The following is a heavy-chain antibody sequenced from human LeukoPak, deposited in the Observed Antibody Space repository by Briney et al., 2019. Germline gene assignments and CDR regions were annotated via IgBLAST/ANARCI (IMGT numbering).Heavy chain of an antibody. CDR3: ARRGYSDSSGCDY. D-gene: IGHD3-22*01. CDR1: GFTFKNYA. CDR2: ISGDSTDI. V-gene: IGHV3-21*01. J-gene: IGHJ4*02. Sequence: PGGSLRLSCATSGFTFKNYAMNWVRQAPGKGLEWVSSISGDSTDIYYADSVMGRSTISRDNAKNSLYLQINSLRAEDTAIYYCARRGYSDSSGCDYWGQGTLVTVSS.